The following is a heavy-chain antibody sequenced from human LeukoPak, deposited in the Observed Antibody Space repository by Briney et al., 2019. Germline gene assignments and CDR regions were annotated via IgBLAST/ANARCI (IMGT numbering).Heavy chain of an antibody. J-gene: IGHJ6*03. Sequence: ASVKVSCKVSGYTFTDYYMHWVQQAPGKGLEWMGLVDPEDGETINAEKFQGRVTITADTSTDTAYMELSSLRSEDTAVYYCATGKGDYYYYMDVWGKGTTVTVSS. CDR1: GYTFTDYY. V-gene: IGHV1-69-2*01. CDR2: VDPEDGET. CDR3: ATGKGDYYYYMDV.